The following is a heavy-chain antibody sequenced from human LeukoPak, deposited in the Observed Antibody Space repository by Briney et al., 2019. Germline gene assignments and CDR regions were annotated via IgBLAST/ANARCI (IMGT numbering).Heavy chain of an antibody. Sequence: WASVKVSCKASGYTFTGYYMHWVRQAPGQGLEWMGWINPNSGGTNYAQKFQGRVTMTRDTSISTAYMELSRLRSDDTAVYYCASPDTAMDTDAFDYWGQGTLVTVSS. CDR2: INPNSGGT. V-gene: IGHV1-2*02. J-gene: IGHJ4*02. CDR1: GYTFTGYY. D-gene: IGHD5-18*01. CDR3: ASPDTAMDTDAFDY.